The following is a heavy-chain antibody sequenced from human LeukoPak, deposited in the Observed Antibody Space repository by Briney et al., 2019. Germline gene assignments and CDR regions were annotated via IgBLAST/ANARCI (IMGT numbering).Heavy chain of an antibody. D-gene: IGHD2-2*02. V-gene: IGHV1-46*01. CDR1: GYTFTNYY. CDR2: INLIAGLT. CDR3: ARQQEVQYLNFDY. J-gene: IGHJ4*02. Sequence: ASVKVSCKASGYTFTNYYIHWLRQAPGQGPEWMGMINLIAGLTHYAPKFQGRVTMTRDTSTSTVYMELSSLGSEDTAVYYCARQQEVQYLNFDYWGQGALVTVSS.